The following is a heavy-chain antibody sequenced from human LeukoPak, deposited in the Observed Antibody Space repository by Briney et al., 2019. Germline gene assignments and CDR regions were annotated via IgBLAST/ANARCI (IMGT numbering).Heavy chain of an antibody. V-gene: IGHV4-34*01. CDR1: GGSFSGYY. J-gene: IGHJ5*02. CDR3: ARGARTPSGYGSRTAGRANWFDP. CDR2: INHSGST. D-gene: IGHD5-12*01. Sequence: SETLSLTCAVSGGSFSGYYWSWIRPPPGKGLEWIGEINHSGSTNYNPSLKSRVTISVDTSKNQFSLKLSSVTAADTAVYYCARGARTPSGYGSRTAGRANWFDPWGQGTLVTVSS.